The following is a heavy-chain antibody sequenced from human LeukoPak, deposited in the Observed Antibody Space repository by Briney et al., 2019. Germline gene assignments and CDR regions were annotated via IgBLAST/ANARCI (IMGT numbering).Heavy chain of an antibody. CDR2: IYTSGST. V-gene: IGHV4-4*07. D-gene: IGHD3-10*01. CDR1: GGSISSYY. Sequence: SETLSLTCTVSGGSISSYYWSWIRQPAGKGLEWIGRIYTSGSTNYNPSLKSRVTMSVDTSENQFSLKLSSVTAADTAVYYCAAIRPLWFGELAHWGQGTLVTVSS. CDR3: AAIRPLWFGELAH. J-gene: IGHJ4*02.